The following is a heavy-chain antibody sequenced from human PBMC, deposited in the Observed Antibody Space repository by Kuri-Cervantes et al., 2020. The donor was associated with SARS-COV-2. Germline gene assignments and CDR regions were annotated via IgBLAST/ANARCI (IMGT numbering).Heavy chain of an antibody. CDR3: ARDPNFIVVVPAAIPGAFDI. V-gene: IGHV1-46*03. Sequence: ASVKVSCKASGYTFTSYYMHWVRQAPGQGLEWMGIINPSGGSTSYAQKFQGRVTMTRDTSTSTVYMELSSLRSEDTAVYYCARDPNFIVVVPAAIPGAFDIWGQGTMVTVSS. D-gene: IGHD2-2*01. CDR1: GYTFTSYY. CDR2: INPSGGST. J-gene: IGHJ3*02.